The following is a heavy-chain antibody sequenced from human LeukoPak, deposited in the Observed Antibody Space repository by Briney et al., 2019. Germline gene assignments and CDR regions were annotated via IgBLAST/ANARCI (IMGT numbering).Heavy chain of an antibody. V-gene: IGHV1-24*01. CDR3: ATALEGYCSGGSCYFSQNWFDP. CDR2: FDPEDCET. D-gene: IGHD2-15*01. CDR1: GYTLTELS. J-gene: IGHJ5*02. Sequence: ASVTVSFKVSGYTLTELSMHWVRQAPGKGLEWMGGFDPEDCETIYAQQFQGRVTMTEGRSTDTAYMELSSLRSEDTGVYYCATALEGYCSGGSCYFSQNWFDPWGQGNLVTVSS.